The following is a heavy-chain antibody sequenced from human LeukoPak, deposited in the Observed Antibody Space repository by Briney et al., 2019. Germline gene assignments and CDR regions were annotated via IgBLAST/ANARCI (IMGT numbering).Heavy chain of an antibody. CDR3: ASRDANTAAAFDI. CDR2: MYTSGIT. D-gene: IGHD2-21*02. CDR1: GGSISSYS. J-gene: IGHJ3*02. Sequence: PSETLSLTCTVSGGSISSYSWSWIRQPAGKGLEWIGHMYTSGITNYNPSLKSRVTMSVDTSKKQFSLKLSSVTAADTAVYYCASRDANTAAAFDIRGQGTMLTVSS. V-gene: IGHV4-4*07.